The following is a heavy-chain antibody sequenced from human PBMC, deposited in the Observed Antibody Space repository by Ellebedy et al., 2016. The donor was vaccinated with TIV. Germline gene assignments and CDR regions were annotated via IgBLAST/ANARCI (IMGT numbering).Heavy chain of an antibody. Sequence: ASVKVSXKASRYTFTGYYMHWVRQAPGQGLEWMGWINPNSGGTNYAQKFQGRVTMTRDTSISTAYMELSRLRSDDTAVYYCARGEVGATAAFDIWGQGTMVTVSS. CDR2: INPNSGGT. J-gene: IGHJ3*02. CDR1: RYTFTGYY. V-gene: IGHV1-2*02. D-gene: IGHD1-26*01. CDR3: ARGEVGATAAFDI.